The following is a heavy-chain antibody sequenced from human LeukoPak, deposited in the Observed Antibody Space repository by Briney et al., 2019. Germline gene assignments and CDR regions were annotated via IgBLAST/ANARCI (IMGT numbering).Heavy chain of an antibody. D-gene: IGHD2-21*02. CDR3: AKAFGVVTALPFDY. Sequence: AGGSLRLSCAASGFTFSSYAMSWVRQAPGKGLEWVSAISGSGGSTCYADSVKGRFTISRDNSKNTLYLQMNSLRAEDTAVYYCAKAFGVVTALPFDYWGQGTLVTVSS. V-gene: IGHV3-23*01. CDR2: ISGSGGST. J-gene: IGHJ4*02. CDR1: GFTFSSYA.